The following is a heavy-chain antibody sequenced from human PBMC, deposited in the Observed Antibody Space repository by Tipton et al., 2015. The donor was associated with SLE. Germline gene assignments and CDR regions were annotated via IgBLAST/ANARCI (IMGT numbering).Heavy chain of an antibody. CDR1: GDSISSHY. CDR3: AREGERMMDAFDI. J-gene: IGHJ3*02. CDR2: IYYSGST. Sequence: TLSLTCTVSGDSISSHYWNWIRQPPGKGLEWIGYIYYSGSTNYNPSLKSRVTISVDTSKNLFSLKLSSVTAADTAVYYCAREGERMMDAFDIWGQGTMVTVSP. D-gene: IGHD3-16*01. V-gene: IGHV4-59*11.